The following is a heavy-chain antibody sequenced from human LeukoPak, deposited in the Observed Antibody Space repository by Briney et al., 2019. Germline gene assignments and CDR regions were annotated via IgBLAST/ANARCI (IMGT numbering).Heavy chain of an antibody. V-gene: IGHV4-59*12. D-gene: IGHD3-3*01. CDR1: GGSISSYY. J-gene: IGHJ6*02. Sequence: SETLSLTCTVSGGSISSYYWSWIRQSPGKGLEWVGCISHSGSTNYNPSLKSRVTMSVDTSKNQFSLKLSSVTAAATAVYYCARVNDFWSGYYDYYYYGMDVWGQGTTVTVSS. CDR3: ARVNDFWSGYYDYYYYGMDV. CDR2: ISHSGST.